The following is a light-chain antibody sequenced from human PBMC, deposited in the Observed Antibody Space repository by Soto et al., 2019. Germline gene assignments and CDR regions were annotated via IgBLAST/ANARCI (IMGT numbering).Light chain of an antibody. V-gene: IGKV3-20*01. CDR1: DTVTSDY. Sequence: EVVLTQSPGTLSLSPGERATLSCRASDTVTSDYLAWYQQKPGQAPRLLFYGASRRSAVIPDRFSVSGSWTDFNLSITSPETDAGVLDYYHQDGTSPWSLGKGTEVEI. CDR3: HQDGTSPWS. CDR2: GAS. J-gene: IGKJ1*01.